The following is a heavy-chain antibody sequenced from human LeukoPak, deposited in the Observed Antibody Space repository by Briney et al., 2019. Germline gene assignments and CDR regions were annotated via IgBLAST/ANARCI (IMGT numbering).Heavy chain of an antibody. J-gene: IGHJ6*03. V-gene: IGHV1-8*01. CDR2: MNPNSGNT. Sequence: ASVKVSCKASGYTFTSYDINWVRQAPGQGLEGMGWMNPNSGNTVYAQKFQGRVTMTRNTSISTAYMELSSLRSEDTAVYYCARVGIGSGRFYYYYYMDVWGKGTAVTVSS. D-gene: IGHD3-3*01. CDR1: GYTFTSYD. CDR3: ARVGIGSGRFYYYYYMDV.